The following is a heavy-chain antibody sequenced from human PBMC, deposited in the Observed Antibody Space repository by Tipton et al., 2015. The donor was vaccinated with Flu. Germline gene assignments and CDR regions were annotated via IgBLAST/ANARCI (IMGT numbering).Heavy chain of an antibody. CDR3: ARRDYSNYVSEPKNWFDP. Sequence: TLSLTCTVSGGSISSGSYYWSWIRQLAGKGLEWIGRIYTSGSTNYNPSLKSRVTISVDTSKNQFSLKLTSVTAADTAVYYCARRDYSNYVSEPKNWFDPWGQGSLVTVSS. CDR2: IYTSGST. D-gene: IGHD4-11*01. CDR1: GGSISSGSYY. J-gene: IGHJ5*02. V-gene: IGHV4-61*02.